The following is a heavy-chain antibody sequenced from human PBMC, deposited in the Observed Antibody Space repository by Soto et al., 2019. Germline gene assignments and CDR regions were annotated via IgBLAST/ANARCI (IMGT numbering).Heavy chain of an antibody. J-gene: IGHJ5*02. CDR3: ARGWGDYYDSSGYYYVAWFGP. CDR1: GGSISSGDYY. V-gene: IGHV4-30-4*01. Sequence: SETLSLTCTVSGGSISSGDYYWSWIRQPPGKGLEWIGYIYYSGSTYYNPSLKSRVTISVDTSKNRFSLKLCSVTAADTAVYYCARGWGDYYDSSGYYYVAWFGPWGQGTLVTVSS. CDR2: IYYSGST. D-gene: IGHD3-22*01.